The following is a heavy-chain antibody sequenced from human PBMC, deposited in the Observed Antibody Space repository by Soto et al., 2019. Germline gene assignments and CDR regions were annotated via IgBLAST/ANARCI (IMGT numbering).Heavy chain of an antibody. CDR1: GFTFGDYA. CDR2: IRSKAYGGTT. CDR3: HSSGSDYYYYYGMDV. D-gene: IGHD3-22*01. J-gene: IGHJ6*02. Sequence: PGGSLRLSCTASGFTFGDYAMSWFRQAPGKGLEWVGFIRSKAYGGTTEYAASVKGRFTISRDDSKSIAYLQMNSLKTEDTAVYYCHSSGSDYYYYYGMDVWGQGTTVTVSS. V-gene: IGHV3-49*03.